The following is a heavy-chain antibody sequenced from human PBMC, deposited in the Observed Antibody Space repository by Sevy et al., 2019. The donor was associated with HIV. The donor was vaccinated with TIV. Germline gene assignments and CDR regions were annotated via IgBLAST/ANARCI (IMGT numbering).Heavy chain of an antibody. V-gene: IGHV4-39*01. CDR3: ARQELELMGRWFDP. D-gene: IGHD1-7*01. CDR1: GGSISSSSYY. CDR2: IYYSGST. Sequence: SETLSLTCTVSGGSISSSSYYWGWIRQPPGKGLEWIGSIYYSGSTYYNPSLKSRVTISVDTSKNQFSLKLSSVTAADTAVYYCARQELELMGRWFDPWGQGTLVTVSS. J-gene: IGHJ5*02.